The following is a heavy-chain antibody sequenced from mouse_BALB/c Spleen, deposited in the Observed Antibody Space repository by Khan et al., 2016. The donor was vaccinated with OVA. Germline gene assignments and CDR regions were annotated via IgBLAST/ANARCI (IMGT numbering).Heavy chain of an antibody. CDR3: ARVYGEDFDY. Sequence: EVKLLESGPGLVKPSQSLSLTCTVTGYSITSYYAWNWIRQFPGNKLEWMVFISYSGNTNYNPSLKSRISITRDTSKNQFFLQLNTVTTEDTATYYCARVYGEDFDYWGQGTTLTVSS. D-gene: IGHD1-1*01. V-gene: IGHV3-2*02. CDR1: GYSITSYYA. CDR2: ISYSGNT. J-gene: IGHJ2*01.